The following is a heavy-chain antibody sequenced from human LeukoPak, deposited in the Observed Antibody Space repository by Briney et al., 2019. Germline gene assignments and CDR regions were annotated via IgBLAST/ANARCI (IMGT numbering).Heavy chain of an antibody. V-gene: IGHV4-34*01. CDR2: INHSGST. Sequence: SETLSLTCAAYGESFSGHYWTWIRQPPGRGLDWIGEINHSGSTTSNPSLNNRVTISVDTSKTRFSLNLTSVTAADTAVYCARHRYGSGSLDSWGQGTLVTVSS. CDR1: GESFSGHY. J-gene: IGHJ4*02. CDR3: ARHRYGSGSLDS. D-gene: IGHD3-10*01.